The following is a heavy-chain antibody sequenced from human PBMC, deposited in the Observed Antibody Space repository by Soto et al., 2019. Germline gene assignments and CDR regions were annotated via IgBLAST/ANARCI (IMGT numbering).Heavy chain of an antibody. Sequence: QVQLQESGPGLVKPSETLSLTCAVYGGSFSGYYWSWIRQPPGKGLEWIGEINHSGSTNYNPSLKSRVTISVDMSKNQFSLKLSSVTAADTAVYYCARKMATYPGGFDYWGQGTLVTVSS. CDR1: GGSFSGYY. V-gene: IGHV4-34*01. CDR2: INHSGST. D-gene: IGHD5-12*01. CDR3: ARKMATYPGGFDY. J-gene: IGHJ4*02.